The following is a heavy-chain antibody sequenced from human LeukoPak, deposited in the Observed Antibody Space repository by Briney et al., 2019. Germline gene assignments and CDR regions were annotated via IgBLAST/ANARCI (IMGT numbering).Heavy chain of an antibody. CDR3: AREWASGMYSSSWYECWFDP. D-gene: IGHD6-13*01. CDR1: GGTFSSYA. V-gene: IGHV1-69*13. CDR2: IIPIFGTA. Sequence: GASVKVSCKASGGTFSSYAISWVRQAPGQGLEWMGAIIPIFGTANYAQKFQGRVTITADESTSTAYMELSSLRSEDTAVYYCAREWASGMYSSSWYECWFDPWGQGTLVTVSS. J-gene: IGHJ5*02.